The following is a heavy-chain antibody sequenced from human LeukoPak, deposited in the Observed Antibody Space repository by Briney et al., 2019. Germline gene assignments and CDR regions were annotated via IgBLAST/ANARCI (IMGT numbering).Heavy chain of an antibody. CDR2: IKNKADGGTT. J-gene: IGHJ4*02. CDR1: GFTFSNAW. CDR3: VWHYFDY. D-gene: IGHD3-16*01. Sequence: GGSLRLPCATSGFTFSNAWMSWARQAPGKGLEWVGRIKNKADGGTTDYTVPVKGRFTISRDDAKNTLYQQMDSLISEDTAIYYCVWHYFDYWGQGALVTVSS. V-gene: IGHV3-15*01.